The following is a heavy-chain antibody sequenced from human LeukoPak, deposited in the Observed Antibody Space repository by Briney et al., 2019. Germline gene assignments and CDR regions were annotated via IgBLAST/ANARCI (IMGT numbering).Heavy chain of an antibody. CDR1: GGSFSGYY. V-gene: IGHV4-34*01. CDR3: ARGTRWLVLNYFDY. CDR2: INHSGST. Sequence: SETPSLTCAVYGGSFSGYYWSWIRQPPGKGLEWIGEINHSGSTNYNPSLKSRVTISVDTSKNQFSLKLSSVTAADTAVYYCARGTRWLVLNYFDYWGQGTLVTVSS. D-gene: IGHD6-19*01. J-gene: IGHJ4*02.